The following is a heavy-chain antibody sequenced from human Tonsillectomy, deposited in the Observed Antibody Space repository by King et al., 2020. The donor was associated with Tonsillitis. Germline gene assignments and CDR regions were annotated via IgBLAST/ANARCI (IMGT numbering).Heavy chain of an antibody. Sequence: VQLVESGGGVVQPGRSLRISCAASGFTFSSYAMHWVRQAPGKGLEWVAVISYDGSNKYYADSVKGRFTISRDNSKNTLYLQMNSLRAEDTAVYYCARDREYSVLGAFDIWGQGTMVTVSS. D-gene: IGHD2-15*01. CDR1: GFTFSSYA. J-gene: IGHJ3*02. CDR3: ARDREYSVLGAFDI. CDR2: ISYDGSNK. V-gene: IGHV3-30*01.